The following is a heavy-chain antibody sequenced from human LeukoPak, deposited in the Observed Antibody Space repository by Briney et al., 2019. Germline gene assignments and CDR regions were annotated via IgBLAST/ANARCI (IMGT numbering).Heavy chain of an antibody. J-gene: IGHJ6*03. D-gene: IGHD1-7*01. CDR2: ISSSSSYI. CDR1: GFTFSSYS. Sequence: PGGSLRLSCAASGFTFSSYSMNWVRQAPGKGLEWVSSISSSSSYIYYADSVKGRFTISRDNAKNSLYLQMNSLRAEDTAVYYFARDHLELRSYYYYYMDVWGKGTTVTVSS. CDR3: ARDHLELRSYYYYYMDV. V-gene: IGHV3-21*01.